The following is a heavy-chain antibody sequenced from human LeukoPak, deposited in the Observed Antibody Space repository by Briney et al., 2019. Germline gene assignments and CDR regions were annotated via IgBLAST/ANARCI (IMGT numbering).Heavy chain of an antibody. CDR1: GFTFSSYS. CDR3: ARTPYYYDSSAGAGWFDY. Sequence: GGSLRLSCTASGFTFSSYSMNWVRQAPGKGLEWVSSISSSSSYIYYADSVKGRFTISRDNAKNSLYLQMNSLRAEDTAVYYCARTPYYYDSSAGAGWFDYWGQGTLVTVSS. J-gene: IGHJ4*02. CDR2: ISSSSSYI. D-gene: IGHD3-22*01. V-gene: IGHV3-21*01.